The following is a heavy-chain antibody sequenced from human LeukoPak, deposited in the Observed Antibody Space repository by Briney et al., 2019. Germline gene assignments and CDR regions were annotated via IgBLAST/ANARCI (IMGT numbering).Heavy chain of an antibody. D-gene: IGHD1-26*01. V-gene: IGHV4-59*08. J-gene: IGHJ5*02. CDR2: IYYGGST. CDR1: GASISSYY. Sequence: PSETLSLTCTVSGASISSYYWSWIRQPPGKGLEWIGYIYYGGSTNYNPSLKSRVTISVDASKDQFSLTLSSVTAADTAVYYCARHRVSWGATDWFDPWGQGTLVTVSS. CDR3: ARHRVSWGATDWFDP.